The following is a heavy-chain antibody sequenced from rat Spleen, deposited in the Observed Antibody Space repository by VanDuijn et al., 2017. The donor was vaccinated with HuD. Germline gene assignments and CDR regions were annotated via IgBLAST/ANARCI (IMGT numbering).Heavy chain of an antibody. CDR3: ARHGYDGSYYYWDY. Sequence: EVQLVESGGGLVQPGRSLKLSCAASGFTFSDYYMAWVRQAPTKGLEWVATISSDGGRNFYRESVKGRFTISRDNAKSTLYLQMDSLRSEDTATYYCARHGYDGSYYYWDYWGQGVMVTVSS. CDR1: GFTFSDYY. J-gene: IGHJ2*01. CDR2: ISSDGGRN. D-gene: IGHD1-12*02. V-gene: IGHV5-29*01.